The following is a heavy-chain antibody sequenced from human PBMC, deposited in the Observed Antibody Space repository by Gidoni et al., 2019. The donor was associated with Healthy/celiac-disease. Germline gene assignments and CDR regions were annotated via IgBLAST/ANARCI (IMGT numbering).Heavy chain of an antibody. Sequence: QVQLVQSGAEVKKPGASVKVSCKASGYTFTSYGISWVRQAPGQGLEWMGWISAYNGNTNYAQKLQGRVTMTTDTSTSTAYMELRSLRSDDTAVYYCARVRITMIVVVFDAFDIWGQGTMVTVSS. V-gene: IGHV1-18*01. CDR2: ISAYNGNT. J-gene: IGHJ3*02. CDR1: GYTFTSYG. D-gene: IGHD3-22*01. CDR3: ARVRITMIVVVFDAFDI.